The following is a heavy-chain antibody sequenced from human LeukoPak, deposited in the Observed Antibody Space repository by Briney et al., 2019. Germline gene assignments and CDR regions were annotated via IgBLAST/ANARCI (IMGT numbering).Heavy chain of an antibody. CDR3: ARDYPDCSGGSCYGNYYYYYYMDV. Sequence: GGSLRLSCAASGFTFSSYSMNWVRQAPGKGLEWVSSISSSSSYIYYADSVKGRFTISRDNAKNSLYLQMNSLRAEDTAVYYCARDYPDCSGGSCYGNYYYYYYMDVWGKGTTVTVSS. D-gene: IGHD2-15*01. J-gene: IGHJ6*03. CDR2: ISSSSSYI. V-gene: IGHV3-21*01. CDR1: GFTFSSYS.